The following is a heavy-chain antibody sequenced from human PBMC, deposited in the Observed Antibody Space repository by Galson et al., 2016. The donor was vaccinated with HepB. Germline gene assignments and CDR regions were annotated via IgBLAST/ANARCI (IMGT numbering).Heavy chain of an antibody. D-gene: IGHD6-19*01. J-gene: IGHJ1*01. CDR2: IKEDGSKY. V-gene: IGHV3-7*03. Sequence: SLRLSCAASGFTFSRFWMNWVRQAPGKGLEWVASIKEDGSKYFYADSVKGRFTISRDNVENSLSLQMNSLRAEDTAVYYCARYGDEAGWNFHQWGQGTLVTVSS. CDR1: GFTFSRFW. CDR3: ARYGDEAGWNFHQ.